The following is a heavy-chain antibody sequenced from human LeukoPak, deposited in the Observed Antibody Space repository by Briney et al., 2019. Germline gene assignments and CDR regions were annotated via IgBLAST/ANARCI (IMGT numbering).Heavy chain of an antibody. J-gene: IGHJ6*02. Sequence: ASVKVSCKVSGYTLTELSMHWVRQAPGNGLEWMGGFDPEDGETIYAQKFQGRVTMTEDTSTDTAYMELSSLRSEDTAVYYCATEGITGTSAYYYYGMDVWGQGTTVTVSS. CDR3: ATEGITGTSAYYYYGMDV. CDR1: GYTLTELS. D-gene: IGHD1-20*01. V-gene: IGHV1-24*01. CDR2: FDPEDGET.